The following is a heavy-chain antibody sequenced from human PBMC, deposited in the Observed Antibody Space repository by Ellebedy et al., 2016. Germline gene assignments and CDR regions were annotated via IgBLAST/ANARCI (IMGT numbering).Heavy chain of an antibody. J-gene: IGHJ6*03. CDR1: GGSFSGYY. CDR2: INHSGST. CDR3: ARSMVRGTDYYYYMDV. V-gene: IGHV4-34*01. D-gene: IGHD3-10*01. Sequence: SETLSLXXAVYGGSFSGYYWSWIRQPPGKGLEWIGEINHSGSTNYNPSLKSRVTISVDTSKNQFSLKLSSVTAADTAVYYCARSMVRGTDYYYYMDVWGKGTTVTVSS.